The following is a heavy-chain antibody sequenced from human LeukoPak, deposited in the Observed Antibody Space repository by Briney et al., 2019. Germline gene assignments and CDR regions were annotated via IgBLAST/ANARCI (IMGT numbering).Heavy chain of an antibody. CDR2: IYHSGST. CDR1: GGSISSSNW. V-gene: IGHV4-4*02. CDR3: ARFHTIFGVVNYFDY. J-gene: IGHJ4*02. Sequence: ASETLSLTCAVSGGSISSSNWWSWVRQPPGKGLEWIGEIYHSGSTNYNPSLKSRVTISVDTSKNQFSLKLSSVTAADTAVYYCARFHTIFGVVNYFDYWGQGTLVTVSS. D-gene: IGHD3-3*01.